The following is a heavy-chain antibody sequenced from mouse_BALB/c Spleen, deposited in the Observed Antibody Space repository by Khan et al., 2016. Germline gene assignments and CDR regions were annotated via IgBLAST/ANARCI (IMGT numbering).Heavy chain of an antibody. J-gene: IGHJ4*01. CDR3: ARLTPYTMDY. Sequence: EVELVESGGGLVQPGGSRKLSCAASGFTFSIFGIHWVRQAPEKGLEWVAYISGGSSTIYYADTVKGRFTISRDNPNNTLVRQMNSPRSEDTSVYYCARLTPYTMDYWGQGTSVTVSS. CDR2: ISGGSSTI. V-gene: IGHV5-17*02. D-gene: IGHD4-1*01. CDR1: GFTFSIFG.